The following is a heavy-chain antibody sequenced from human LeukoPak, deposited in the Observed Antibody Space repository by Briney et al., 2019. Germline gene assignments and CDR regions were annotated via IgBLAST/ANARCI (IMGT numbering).Heavy chain of an antibody. CDR1: GFTFSSYA. Sequence: PGRSLRLSCAASGFTFSSYAMHWVRQAPGKGLEWVAVISYDGSNKYYADSVKGRFTISRDNSKNTPYLQMNSLRAEDTAVYYCARDISGYWGQGTLVTVSS. D-gene: IGHD3-22*01. J-gene: IGHJ4*02. V-gene: IGHV3-30*01. CDR3: ARDISGY. CDR2: ISYDGSNK.